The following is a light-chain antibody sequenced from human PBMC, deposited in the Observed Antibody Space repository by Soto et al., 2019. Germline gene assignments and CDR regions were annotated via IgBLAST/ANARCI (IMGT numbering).Light chain of an antibody. Sequence: AIQLTQSPSSLSASIGDRVTITCRARQGIGSALAWYQQAPGKPPKLLIFDASTLENGVPSRFSGSGSGTDFTLPISSLQPEDCATYYCLLFNTYPQAFGGGTKVEIK. V-gene: IGKV1-13*02. CDR2: DAS. J-gene: IGKJ4*01. CDR1: QGIGSA. CDR3: LLFNTYPQA.